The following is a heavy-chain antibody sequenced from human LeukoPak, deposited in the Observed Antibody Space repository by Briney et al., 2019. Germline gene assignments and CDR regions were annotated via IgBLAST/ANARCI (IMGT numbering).Heavy chain of an antibody. CDR2: INHSGST. CDR1: GGSFSGYY. Sequence: SETLSLTCAVYGGSFSGYYWSWIRQPPGKGLEWIGEINHSGSTNYNPSLKSRVTISVDTSKNQFSLKLSSVTAADTAVYYCTREALDYGDYFSWFDPWGQGTLVTVSS. D-gene: IGHD4-17*01. CDR3: TREALDYGDYFSWFDP. J-gene: IGHJ5*02. V-gene: IGHV4-34*01.